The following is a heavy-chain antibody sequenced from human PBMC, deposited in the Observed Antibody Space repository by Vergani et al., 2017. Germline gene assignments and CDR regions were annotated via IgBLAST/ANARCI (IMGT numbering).Heavy chain of an antibody. Sequence: QVQLQESGPGLVKPSETLSLTCTVSGGSVSSGSYYWSWIRQPPGKGLEWIGYIYYSGSTNYNPSLKSRVTISVDTSKNQFSLKLSSVTAADTAVYYCARASSRELLTFDYWGQGTLVTVSS. CDR1: GGSVSSGSYY. CDR3: ARASSRELLTFDY. J-gene: IGHJ4*02. CDR2: IYYSGST. D-gene: IGHD3-10*01. V-gene: IGHV4-61*01.